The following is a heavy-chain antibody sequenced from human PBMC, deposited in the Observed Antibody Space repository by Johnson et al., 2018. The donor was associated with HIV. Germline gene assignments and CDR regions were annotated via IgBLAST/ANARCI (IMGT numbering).Heavy chain of an antibody. J-gene: IGHJ3*02. D-gene: IGHD6-19*01. CDR3: VSSAQWSGWPPGAFDI. V-gene: IGHV3-23*05. CDR2: IYSGGST. CDR1: GFTFSSYA. Sequence: MMLVESGGGLVQPGGSLRLSCAASGFTFSSYAMSWVRQAPGKGLEWVSAIYSGGSTYYADSVKGRFTISRDNSKNTLDLQMNILRAEDTAVYYCVSSAQWSGWPPGAFDIWGQGTMVTVSP.